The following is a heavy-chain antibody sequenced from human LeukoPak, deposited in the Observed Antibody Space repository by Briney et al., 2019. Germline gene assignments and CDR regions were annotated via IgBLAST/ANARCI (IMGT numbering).Heavy chain of an antibody. J-gene: IGHJ4*02. CDR1: GYTFTSYA. D-gene: IGHD6-13*01. Sequence: ASVKVSCKASGYTFTSYAIHWVRQAPGQRLEWMGWISAGNGNTKYSQNFQGRVAFISNTSATTAFMELSSLRSEDAAVYYCARASSSWYVDSWGQGTLVTVSS. CDR2: ISAGNGNT. V-gene: IGHV1-3*01. CDR3: ARASSSWYVDS.